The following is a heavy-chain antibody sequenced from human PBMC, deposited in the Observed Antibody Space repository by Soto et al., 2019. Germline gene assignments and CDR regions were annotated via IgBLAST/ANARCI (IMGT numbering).Heavy chain of an antibody. CDR3: ARHGIVYSNDYYYYYYMDV. CDR2: IYPGDSDT. D-gene: IGHD4-4*01. Sequence: PGESLKISCKGSGYSFTSYWIGWVRQMPGKGLEWMGIIYPGDSDTRYSPSFQGQVTISADKSISTAYLQWSSLKASDTAMYYCARHGIVYSNDYYYYYYMDVWGEGTTVTVSS. J-gene: IGHJ6*03. V-gene: IGHV5-51*01. CDR1: GYSFTSYW.